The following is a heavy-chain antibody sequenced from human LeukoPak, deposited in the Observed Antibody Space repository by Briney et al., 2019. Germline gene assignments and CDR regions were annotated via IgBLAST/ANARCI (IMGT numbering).Heavy chain of an antibody. Sequence: HPGGSLRLSCAASGFTFSSYSMNWVRQAPGKGLEWVSYISSSSTIYYADSVKGRFTISRDNAKNSLYLQMNSLRDEDTAVYYCARDYGGYDSRGQGTLVTVSS. CDR2: ISSSSTI. J-gene: IGHJ4*02. CDR1: GFTFSSYS. V-gene: IGHV3-48*02. CDR3: ARDYGGYDS. D-gene: IGHD5-12*01.